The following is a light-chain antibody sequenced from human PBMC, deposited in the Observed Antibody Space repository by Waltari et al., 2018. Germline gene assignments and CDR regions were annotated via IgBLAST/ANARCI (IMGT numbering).Light chain of an antibody. J-gene: IGKJ1*01. CDR1: QSVGRA. V-gene: IGKV3-20*01. Sequence: EIVLTQSPGTLSLSPGERATLSCWASQSVGRALAWYQQKRGQAPRLLIYGASTRASGTPDRFSGSGSGTDFSLTINILEPEDFAVYYCQHYVRLPVTFGQGTKVEIK. CDR3: QHYVRLPVT. CDR2: GAS.